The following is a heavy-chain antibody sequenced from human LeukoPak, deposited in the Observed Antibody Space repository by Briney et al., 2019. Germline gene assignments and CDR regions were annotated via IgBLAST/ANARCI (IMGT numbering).Heavy chain of an antibody. CDR2: IYYSGST. J-gene: IGHJ6*02. Sequence: SETLSLTCTVSGGSISSGDYYWSWIRQPPGTGLEWIGYIYYSGSTYYNPSLKSRVTISVDTSKNQFSLKLSSVTAADTAVYYCARGYCSSTSCYLLHYYYYGMDVWGQGTTVTVSS. V-gene: IGHV4-30-4*01. CDR1: GGSISSGDYY. CDR3: ARGYCSSTSCYLLHYYYYGMDV. D-gene: IGHD2-2*01.